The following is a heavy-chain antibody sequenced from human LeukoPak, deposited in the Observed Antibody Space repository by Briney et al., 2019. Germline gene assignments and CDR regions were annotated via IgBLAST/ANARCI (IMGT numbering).Heavy chain of an antibody. CDR3: AKVREDIVVVVAATDPRDY. Sequence: GGSLRLSCAASGFTFSIYSMNGVRQAPGKGLEGVSYISSTGSTIDYAESGKGRFTISRDNAKNSLYLQMNSLRAEDTAVYYCAKVREDIVVVVAATDPRDYWGQGTLVTVSS. CDR1: GFTFSIYS. CDR2: ISSTGSTI. V-gene: IGHV3-48*01. D-gene: IGHD2-15*01. J-gene: IGHJ4*02.